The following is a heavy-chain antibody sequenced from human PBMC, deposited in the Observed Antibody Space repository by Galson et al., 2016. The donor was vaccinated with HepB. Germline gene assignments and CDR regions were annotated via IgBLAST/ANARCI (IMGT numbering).Heavy chain of an antibody. CDR1: GDSFSTSG. D-gene: IGHD1-26*01. Sequence: SVKVSCKASGDSFSTSGFSWVRQAPGQGLEWLGGIIPIFGVTNYHQRFQGRLTITADNSTRTTYIDLTSLTTDDTAVYYCAREGEGGLSVAMDVWGQGTTVIVSS. J-gene: IGHJ6*02. V-gene: IGHV1-69*10. CDR3: AREGEGGLSVAMDV. CDR2: IIPIFGVT.